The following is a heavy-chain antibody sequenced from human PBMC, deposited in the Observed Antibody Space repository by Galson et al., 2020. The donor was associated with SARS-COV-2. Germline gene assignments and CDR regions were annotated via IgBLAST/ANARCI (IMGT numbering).Heavy chain of an antibody. J-gene: IGHJ3*02. CDR1: GFTFSSYG. D-gene: IGHD6-19*01. CDR3: AGDLAVAGMEIGDI. CDR2: IWYDGSNK. V-gene: IGHV3-33*01. Sequence: PGGSLRLSCAASGFTFSSYGMHWVRQAPGKGLEWVAVIWYDGSNKYYADSVKGRFTISRDNSKNTLYLQMNSLRAEDTAVYYCAGDLAVAGMEIGDIWGQGTMVTVSS.